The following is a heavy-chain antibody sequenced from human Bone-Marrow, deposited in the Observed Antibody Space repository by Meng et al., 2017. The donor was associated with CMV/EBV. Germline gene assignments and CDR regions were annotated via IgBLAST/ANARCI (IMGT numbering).Heavy chain of an antibody. Sequence: SETLSLTCTVSGASISTYYWSWIRQPPGKALEWIGNIYYSGYSNYNPSLKSRVTISVDTSKNQVSLKLSSVTAADTAVYYCARETGGYCSSTSCYTDYYYYGMDVWGQGTTVTVSS. CDR3: ARETGGYCSSTSCYTDYYYYGMDV. J-gene: IGHJ6*02. CDR1: GASISTYY. CDR2: IYYSGYS. V-gene: IGHV4-59*12. D-gene: IGHD2-2*02.